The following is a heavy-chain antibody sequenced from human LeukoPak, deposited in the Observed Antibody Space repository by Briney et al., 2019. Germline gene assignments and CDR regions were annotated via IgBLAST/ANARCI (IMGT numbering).Heavy chain of an antibody. D-gene: IGHD6-13*01. CDR1: GFTFSSYW. CDR2: IKQDGSEK. CDR3: ARRVRVGSSWYPGPYYFDY. V-gene: IGHV3-7*01. Sequence: GGSLRLSCAASGFTFSSYWMSWVRQAPGKGLEWVANIKQDGSEKYYVDSVKGRFNISRDNAKNSLYLQMNSLRAEDTAVYYCARRVRVGSSWYPGPYYFDYWGQGTLVTVSS. J-gene: IGHJ4*02.